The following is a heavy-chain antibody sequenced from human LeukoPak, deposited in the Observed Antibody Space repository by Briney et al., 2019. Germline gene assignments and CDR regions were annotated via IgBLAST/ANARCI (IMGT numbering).Heavy chain of an antibody. Sequence: SETLSLTCAVYGGSFSSYYWGWIRQPPGKGLEWIGSIYYSGSTYYNPSLKSRVTISVDTSKNQFSLKLSSVTAADTAVYYCARQKLGTIVGAQYYFDYWGQGTLVTVSS. CDR1: GGSFSSYY. CDR2: IYYSGST. V-gene: IGHV4-39*01. J-gene: IGHJ4*02. D-gene: IGHD1-26*01. CDR3: ARQKLGTIVGAQYYFDY.